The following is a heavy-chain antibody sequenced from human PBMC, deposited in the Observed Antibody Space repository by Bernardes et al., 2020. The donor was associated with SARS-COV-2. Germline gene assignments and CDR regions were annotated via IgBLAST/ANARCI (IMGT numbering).Heavy chain of an antibody. Sequence: ETLSLTCTVSGGSISSSSYYWGWIRQPPGKGLEWIGSIYYSGSTYYNPSLKSRVTISVDTSKNQFSLKLSSVTAADTAVYYCARMSRLYDILTGFYLGAFDIWGQGTMVTVSS. J-gene: IGHJ3*02. D-gene: IGHD3-9*01. CDR3: ARMSRLYDILTGFYLGAFDI. CDR1: GGSISSSSYY. V-gene: IGHV4-39*01. CDR2: IYYSGST.